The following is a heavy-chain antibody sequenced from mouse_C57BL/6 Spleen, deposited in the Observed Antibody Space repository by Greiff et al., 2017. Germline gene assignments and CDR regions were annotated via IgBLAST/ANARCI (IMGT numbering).Heavy chain of an antibody. CDR3: ARESSGYVWFAY. CDR2: INPSSGYT. CDR1: GYTFTSYW. Sequence: VQLQQSGAELAKPGASVKLSCKASGYTFTSYWMPWVKQRPGQGLEWIGYINPSSGYTKYNQKFKDKATLTADKSSSTAYMQLSSLTYDDSAVYYCARESSGYVWFAYWGQGTLVTVSA. V-gene: IGHV1-7*01. J-gene: IGHJ3*01. D-gene: IGHD3-2*02.